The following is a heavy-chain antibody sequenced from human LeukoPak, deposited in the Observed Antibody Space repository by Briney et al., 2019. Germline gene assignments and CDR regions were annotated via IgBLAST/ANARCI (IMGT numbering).Heavy chain of an antibody. CDR1: GFSFSSYW. CDR3: ARDHYGGNSDY. Sequence: GGSLRLSCGASGFSFSSYWMHWVRQAPGKGLVWVSRINTDGSATYYADSVKGRFTISRDNAKNTVYLQMNSLRAEDTAVYYCARDHYGGNSDYWGQGTLVTVSS. D-gene: IGHD4-23*01. J-gene: IGHJ4*02. CDR2: INTDGSAT. V-gene: IGHV3-74*01.